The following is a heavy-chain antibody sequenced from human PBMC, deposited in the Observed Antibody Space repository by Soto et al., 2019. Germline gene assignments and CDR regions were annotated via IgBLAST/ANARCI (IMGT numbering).Heavy chain of an antibody. D-gene: IGHD4-4*01. J-gene: IGHJ4*02. Sequence: LKLARKGAGYALSKYHSDWRLQNPGQGLEWMGWMNPRSGGTKYAQAFQDRVTMTRDASISTAYMEVTSLRHGDTAVYFCARSDDSTSYPLGLWGPGTLVTVSS. CDR1: GYALSKYH. V-gene: IGHV1-2*02. CDR2: MNPRSGGT. CDR3: ARSDDSTSYPLGL.